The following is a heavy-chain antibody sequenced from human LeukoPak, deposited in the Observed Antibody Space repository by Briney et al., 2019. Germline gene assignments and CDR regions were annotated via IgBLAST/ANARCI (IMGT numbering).Heavy chain of an antibody. D-gene: IGHD2-2*01. J-gene: IGHJ4*02. Sequence: PGGSLRLSYAASGFTFSSYWMSWVRQAPGKGLEWVANIKQDGSEKYYVDSVKGRFTISRDNAKNSLYLQMNSLRAEDTAVYYCARDLFIVVVPAAMGYWGQGTLVTVSS. CDR3: ARDLFIVVVPAAMGY. CDR1: GFTFSSYW. V-gene: IGHV3-7*01. CDR2: IKQDGSEK.